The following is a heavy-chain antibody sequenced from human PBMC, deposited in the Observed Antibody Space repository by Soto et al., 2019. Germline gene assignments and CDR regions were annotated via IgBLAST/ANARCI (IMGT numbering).Heavy chain of an antibody. Sequence: SGPTLVNPTQTLTLTCTFSGFLLSTSGVGVGWIRQPPGKALEWLALIYWNDDKRYSPSLKSRLTITKDTSKNQVVLTMTNMDPVDTATYYFAHRPNDNGTILHQLVLGWFAPWG. D-gene: IGHD6-13*01. V-gene: IGHV2-5*01. CDR3: AHRPNDNGTILHQLVLGWFAP. J-gene: IGHJ5*02. CDR1: GFLLSTSGVG. CDR2: IYWNDDK.